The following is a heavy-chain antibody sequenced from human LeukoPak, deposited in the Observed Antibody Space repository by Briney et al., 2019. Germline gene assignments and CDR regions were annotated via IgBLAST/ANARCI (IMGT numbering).Heavy chain of an antibody. CDR2: ISYDGSNK. V-gene: IGHV3-30*03. CDR3: SYYYDSSGSPDFDY. Sequence: PGGSLRLSCAASGFTFSSYGMHWVRQAPGKGLEWVAVISYDGSNKYYADSVKGRFTISRDNSKNTLYLQMNSLKTEDTAVYYCSYYYDSSGSPDFDYWGQGTLVTVSS. D-gene: IGHD3-22*01. J-gene: IGHJ4*02. CDR1: GFTFSSYG.